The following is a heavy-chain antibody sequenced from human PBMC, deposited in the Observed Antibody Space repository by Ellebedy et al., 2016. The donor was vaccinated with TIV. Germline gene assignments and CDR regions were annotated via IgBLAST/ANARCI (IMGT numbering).Heavy chain of an antibody. CDR2: INPNGGRT. Sequence: AASVKVSCKASGYKFINYGYTWVRQAPGQGLEWMGIINPNGGRTSYAQKFQGRVTMTRDTSTSTVYMELSSLRSEDTAVYYCARGDGYNYDWFDPWGQGTLVTVSS. D-gene: IGHD5-24*01. V-gene: IGHV1-46*01. CDR1: GYKFINYG. CDR3: ARGDGYNYDWFDP. J-gene: IGHJ5*02.